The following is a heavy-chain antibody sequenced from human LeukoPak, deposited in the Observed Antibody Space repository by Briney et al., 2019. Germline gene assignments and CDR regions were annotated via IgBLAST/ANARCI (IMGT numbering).Heavy chain of an antibody. J-gene: IGHJ4*02. V-gene: IGHV4-34*01. Sequence: PGGSLRLSCAASGFTVSSNYMSWVRQPPGKGLEWIGEINHSGSTNYNPSLKSRVTISVDTSKNQFSLKLSSVTAADTAVYYCARKYCSGGSCSQDFDYWGQGTLVTVSS. CDR3: ARKYCSGGSCSQDFDY. CDR1: GFTVSSNY. D-gene: IGHD2-15*01. CDR2: INHSGST.